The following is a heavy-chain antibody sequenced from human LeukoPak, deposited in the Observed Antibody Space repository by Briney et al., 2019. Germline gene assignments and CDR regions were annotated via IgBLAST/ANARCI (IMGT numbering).Heavy chain of an antibody. J-gene: IGHJ4*02. CDR2: IYYSGST. Sequence: SESLSLTCTVAGGSISSSYWRWIRQPPGNGLEWVGSIYYSGSTNYNPSLKSRVTISVDTSKNQFSLKLSSVTAADTAVYYCARLNYDILTGYPQIDYWGQGTLVTVSS. CDR1: GGSISSSY. CDR3: ARLNYDILTGYPQIDY. V-gene: IGHV4-59*01. D-gene: IGHD3-9*01.